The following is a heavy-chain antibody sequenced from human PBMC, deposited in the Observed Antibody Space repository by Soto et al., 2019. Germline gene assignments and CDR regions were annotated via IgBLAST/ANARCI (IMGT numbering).Heavy chain of an antibody. CDR1: GGSITDYS. V-gene: IGHV4-4*07. Sequence: SETLSLTCTVSGGSITDYSWVWIRQPAGKGLESIGRIFSSRSTNYNPSLKGRITMSLNTSKNQFSLKLNSATATDTAVYFCARDQGVVVTADNWFDPWGQGILVTVSS. J-gene: IGHJ5*02. CDR2: IFSSRST. D-gene: IGHD2-21*02. CDR3: ARDQGVVVTADNWFDP.